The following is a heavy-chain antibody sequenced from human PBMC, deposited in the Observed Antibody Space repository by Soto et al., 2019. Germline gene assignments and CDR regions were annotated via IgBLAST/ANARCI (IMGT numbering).Heavy chain of an antibody. CDR3: ARSWFGELSPTTFDY. V-gene: IGHV1-18*01. CDR2: ISTYNGNT. J-gene: IGHJ4*02. D-gene: IGHD3-10*01. Sequence: ASVKVSCKASGYTFTSYGISWVRQAPGQGLEWMGWISTYNGNTNYAQKFQGTVTMTTDTSTTTVYMELRSLRSDDTAVYYCARSWFGELSPTTFDYWGQGTLVTVSS. CDR1: GYTFTSYG.